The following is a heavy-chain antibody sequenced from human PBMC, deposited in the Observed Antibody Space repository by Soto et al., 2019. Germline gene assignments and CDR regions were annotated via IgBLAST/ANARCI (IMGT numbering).Heavy chain of an antibody. CDR1: GGSFSGYY. CDR3: ARGNSPHDY. J-gene: IGHJ4*02. Sequence: SETLSLTCAVYGGSFSGYYWSWIRQPPGKGLEWIGGIYHSGSTNYNPSLKSRVTISVDTSKNLFSLKLSSVTAADTAVYYCARGNSPHDYWGQGTLVTVSS. CDR2: IYHSGST. V-gene: IGHV4-34*01.